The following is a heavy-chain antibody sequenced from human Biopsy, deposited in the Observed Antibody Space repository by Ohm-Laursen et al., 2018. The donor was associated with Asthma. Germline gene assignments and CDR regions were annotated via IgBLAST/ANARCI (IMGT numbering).Heavy chain of an antibody. V-gene: IGHV3-33*08. D-gene: IGHD1-26*01. J-gene: IGHJ6*02. CDR3: ATNSGAYKNSLGDGLDV. Sequence: SLRLSCSASGFSFSEFVMHWVRQAPGRGLEWVGVIWFDGSKKYYADSVKGRFTISRDNSKKMLYLQMNSLRAEDTAVYYCATNSGAYKNSLGDGLDVWGQGTTVIVSS. CDR2: IWFDGSKK. CDR1: GFSFSEFV.